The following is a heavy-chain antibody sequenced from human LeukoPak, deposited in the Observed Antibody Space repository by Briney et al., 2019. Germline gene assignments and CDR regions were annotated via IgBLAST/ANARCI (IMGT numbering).Heavy chain of an antibody. V-gene: IGHV4-59*08. J-gene: IGHJ3*02. CDR2: IYYSGST. D-gene: IGHD3-22*01. CDR1: GDSISSYY. CDR3: ASGYDSSGPNAFDI. Sequence: SETLSLTCTVSGDSISSYYWSWIRQPPGKGLEWIGYIYYSGSTNYNPSLKSRVTISVDTSKNQFSLKLSSVTAADTAVYYCASGYDSSGPNAFDIWGQGTMVTVSS.